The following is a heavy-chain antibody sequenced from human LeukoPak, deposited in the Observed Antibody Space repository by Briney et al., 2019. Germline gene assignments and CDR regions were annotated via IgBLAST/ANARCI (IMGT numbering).Heavy chain of an antibody. CDR2: ISGSGGST. D-gene: IGHD5-12*01. V-gene: IGHV3-23*01. CDR1: GFTFSSYA. Sequence: QTGGSLRLSCAASGFTFSSYAMSWVRQAPGKGLEWVSAISGSGGSTYYADSVKDRFTISRDNSKNTLYLQMNSLKTEDTAVYYCTTDPAYSGYLLLDYWGQGTLVTVSS. J-gene: IGHJ4*02. CDR3: TTDPAYSGYLLLDY.